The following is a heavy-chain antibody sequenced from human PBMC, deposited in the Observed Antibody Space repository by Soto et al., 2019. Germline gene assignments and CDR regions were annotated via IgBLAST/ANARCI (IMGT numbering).Heavy chain of an antibody. CDR1: GGTFISYA. D-gene: IGHD1-1*01. J-gene: IGHJ3*02. CDR3: AIAPGYDAFDI. CDR2: IIPIFGTA. Sequence: SVKLSCKASGGTFISYAISLVRQAPGQGLEWMGGIIPIFGTANYAQKFQGRVTITADESTSTAYMELSSLRSEDTAVYYCAIAPGYDAFDIWGQGTMVTVSS. V-gene: IGHV1-69*13.